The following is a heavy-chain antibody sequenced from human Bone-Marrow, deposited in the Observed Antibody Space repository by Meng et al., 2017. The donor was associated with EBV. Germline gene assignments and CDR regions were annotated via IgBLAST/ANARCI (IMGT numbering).Heavy chain of an antibody. D-gene: IGHD6-13*01. CDR3: ARVIAAAGTVLDY. V-gene: IGHV4-4*02. CDR2: IYHSGST. Sequence: QVQLQQWGAGLLKPSGTLSLTCAVSGGSISSSNWWSWVRQPPGKGLEWIGEIYHSGSTNYNPSLKSRVTISVDKSKNQFSLKLSSVTAADTAVYYCARVIAAAGTVLDYWGQGTLVTVSS. CDR1: GGSISSSNW. J-gene: IGHJ4*02.